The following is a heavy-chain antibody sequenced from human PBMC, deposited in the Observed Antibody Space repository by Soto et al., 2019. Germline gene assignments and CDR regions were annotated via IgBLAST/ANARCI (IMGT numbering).Heavy chain of an antibody. CDR2: IIPIFGTA. D-gene: IGHD3-10*01. CDR3: ARDVGFGESRSLWGMDV. Sequence: RASVKVSCKASGGTFSSYAISWVRQAPGQGLEWMGGIIPIFGTANYAQKFQGRVTITADESTSTAYMELSSLRSEDTAVYYCARDVGFGESRSLWGMDVWGQGTTVTVSS. J-gene: IGHJ6*02. V-gene: IGHV1-69*13. CDR1: GGTFSSYA.